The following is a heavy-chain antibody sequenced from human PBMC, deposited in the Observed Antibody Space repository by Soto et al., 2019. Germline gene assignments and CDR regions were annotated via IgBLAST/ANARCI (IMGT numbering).Heavy chain of an antibody. CDR3: ARGPYYDFWSGYSYYYYGMDV. D-gene: IGHD3-3*01. CDR1: GGSISSGDYY. V-gene: IGHV4-30-4*01. CDR2: IYYSGST. Sequence: SETLSLTCTVSGGSISSGDYYWSWIRQPPGKGLEWIGYIYYSGSTYYNPSLKSRVTISVDTSKNQFSLKLSSVTAADTAVYYCARGPYYDFWSGYSYYYYGMDVWGQGTTVTVSS. J-gene: IGHJ6*02.